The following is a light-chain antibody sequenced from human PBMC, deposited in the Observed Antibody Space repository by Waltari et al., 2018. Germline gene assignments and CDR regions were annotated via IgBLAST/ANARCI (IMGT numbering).Light chain of an antibody. Sequence: QSVLTQPPSLSATPRQKATISCSGSSSNTGNNYYSWYQHLPGTAPTVFIYDNNRRPSEIPDRFSGSKSGTSATLGITGLQIGDEADYYCGTWDSTLSSWVFGGGTRLTVL. V-gene: IGLV1-51*01. CDR1: SSNTGNNY. J-gene: IGLJ3*02. CDR2: DNN. CDR3: GTWDSTLSSWV.